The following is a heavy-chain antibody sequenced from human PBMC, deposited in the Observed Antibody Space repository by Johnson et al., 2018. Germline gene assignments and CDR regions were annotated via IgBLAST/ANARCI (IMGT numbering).Heavy chain of an antibody. V-gene: IGHV3-7*01. CDR3: TRPEGLYSSNSDQYFQH. D-gene: IGHD6-13*01. CDR2: IKEDGSTK. CDR1: GFTFTTYW. J-gene: IGHJ1*01. Sequence: VQLVESGGGLVRPVGSLRLSCAASGFTFTTYWMNWVRQAPGKGLEWVASIKEDGSTKYYVDSVNGRFTISRDNAKNSLYLQLNSLRAEDTAVYYCTRPEGLYSSNSDQYFQHWGQGTLVTVSS.